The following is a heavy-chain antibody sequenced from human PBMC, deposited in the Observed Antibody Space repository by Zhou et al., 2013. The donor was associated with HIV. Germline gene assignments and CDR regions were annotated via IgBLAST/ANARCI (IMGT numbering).Heavy chain of an antibody. V-gene: IGHV1-24*01. Sequence: QVQLVQSGAEVRPPGASVKVSCKVSGYTLTDLAIHWVRLPPGEGLEWMGGFDPEEIETVYAENFQGRVTMTQDTSTDTADLVLNSLTSQDTAVYYCSTVPMSPGFHGHGCHWGGDYWGQGDPGHR. CDR1: GYTLTDLA. D-gene: IGHD3-10*01. J-gene: IGHJ4*02. CDR2: FDPEEIET. CDR3: STVPMSPGFHGHGCHWGGDY.